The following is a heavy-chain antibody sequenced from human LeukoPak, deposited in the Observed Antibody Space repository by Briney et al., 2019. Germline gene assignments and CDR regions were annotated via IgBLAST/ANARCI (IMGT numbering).Heavy chain of an antibody. CDR3: ARGEVEGYYGSGSYYKGSDAFDI. CDR2: INHSGST. CDR1: GGSISNYY. V-gene: IGHV4-34*01. D-gene: IGHD3-10*01. Sequence: PSETLSLTCTVSGGSISNYYWSWIRQPPGKGLEWIGEINHSGSTNYNPSLKSRVTISVDTSKNQFSLKLSSVTAADTAVYYCARGEVEGYYGSGSYYKGSDAFDIWGQGTMVTVSS. J-gene: IGHJ3*02.